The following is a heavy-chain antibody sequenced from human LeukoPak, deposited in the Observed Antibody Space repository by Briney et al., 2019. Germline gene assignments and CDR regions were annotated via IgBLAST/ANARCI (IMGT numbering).Heavy chain of an antibody. V-gene: IGHV3-48*01. CDR3: ARDHNYAFDN. CDR2: IGIDSGNT. CDR1: GFPFIEYS. Sequence: PGGSLRLSCTASGFPFIEYSRNWVRQAPGKGLEWISYIGIDSGNTKYADSVRGRFTISADKAKNSLYLQMNSLRVEDTAVYYCARDHNYAFDNWGQGTLVSVAS. D-gene: IGHD1-1*01. J-gene: IGHJ4*02.